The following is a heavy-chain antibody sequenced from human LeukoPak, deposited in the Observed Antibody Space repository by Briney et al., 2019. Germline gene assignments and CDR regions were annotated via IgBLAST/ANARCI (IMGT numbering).Heavy chain of an antibody. D-gene: IGHD6-19*01. J-gene: IGHJ3*02. CDR3: AKLGGWSGAYDAFDI. CDR1: GFTFSSYG. V-gene: IGHV3-33*06. Sequence: GGSLRLSCAASGFTFSSYGMHWVRQAPGKGREWVAVIWYDGSNKYYADSVKGRFTISRDNSKNTLYLQMNSLRAEDTAVYYCAKLGGWSGAYDAFDIWGQGTMVTVSS. CDR2: IWYDGSNK.